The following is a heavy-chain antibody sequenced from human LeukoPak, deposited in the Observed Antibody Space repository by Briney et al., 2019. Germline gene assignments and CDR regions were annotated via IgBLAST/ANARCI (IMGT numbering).Heavy chain of an antibody. Sequence: ASVKVSCKSSGYIFTDHFIHWVRQAPGQGLEWMGWINPNSGGTNNAQKFQGRVTMTGDTSIGTAYMELRRLRSDDTDVYYCARSYGSGRREVFDIWGQGTRVTVSS. V-gene: IGHV1-2*02. CDR3: ARSYGSGRREVFDI. J-gene: IGHJ3*02. D-gene: IGHD3-10*01. CDR1: GYIFTDHF. CDR2: INPNSGGT.